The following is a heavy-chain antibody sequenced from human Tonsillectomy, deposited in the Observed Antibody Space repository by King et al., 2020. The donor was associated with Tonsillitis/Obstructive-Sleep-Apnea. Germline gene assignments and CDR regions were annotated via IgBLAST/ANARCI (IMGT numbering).Heavy chain of an antibody. CDR2: ISSSCNRI. CDR3: ARGSYKIGGGGC. CDR1: GFTFTDYN. V-gene: IGHV3-48*02. Sequence: VQLVESGGGLVQPGGSLRLSCAASGFTFTDYNMNWVRQAPGQGLEWISYISSSCNRIYYAESVKGRVTISRDNAKNSLYLQMNSLRDGDTALYYCARGSYKIGGGGCWGQGTLVTVSS. D-gene: IGHD1-14*01. J-gene: IGHJ4*02.